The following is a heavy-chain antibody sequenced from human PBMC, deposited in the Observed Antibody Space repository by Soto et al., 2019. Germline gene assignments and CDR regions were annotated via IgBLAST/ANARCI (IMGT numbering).Heavy chain of an antibody. CDR1: AGTFSSYA. CDR3: ARSNQWPHRFDYYYYYGMDV. J-gene: IGHJ6*02. CDR2: IIPLFGTA. V-gene: IGHV1-69*13. D-gene: IGHD6-19*01. Sequence: GASVKVSCNASAGTFSSYAISWVRHAPVQGRELMSGIIPLFGTANYAQKFQGRVTTTADESTSTDYMELSSLRSEDTAVYYCARSNQWPHRFDYYYYYGMDVWGQGTTVTVSS.